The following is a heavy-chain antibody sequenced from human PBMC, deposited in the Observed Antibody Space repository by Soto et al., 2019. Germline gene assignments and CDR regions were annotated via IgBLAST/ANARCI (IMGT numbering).Heavy chain of an antibody. CDR1: GGSISSSSYY. CDR3: ARVGRLYYDYVWGRPPIGGDNDY. D-gene: IGHD3-16*01. Sequence: QLQLQESGPGLVKPSETLSLTCTVSGGSISSSSYYWGWIRQPPGKGLEWIGSIYYSGSTYYNPSLKSRVTISVDPSKNQFSLKLSSVTAADTAVYYCARVGRLYYDYVWGRPPIGGDNDYWGQGTLVTVSS. CDR2: IYYSGST. V-gene: IGHV4-39*01. J-gene: IGHJ4*02.